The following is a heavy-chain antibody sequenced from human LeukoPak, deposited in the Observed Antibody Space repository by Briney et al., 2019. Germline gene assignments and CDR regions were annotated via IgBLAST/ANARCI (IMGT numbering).Heavy chain of an antibody. Sequence: GGSLRLSCAASGFTFSSYGMHWVRQAPGKGLEWVAVISYDGSNKYYADSVKGRFTISRDNSKNTLYLQMNILRAEDTAVYYCAKGAVSSWYGSTFDYWGQGTLVTVSS. D-gene: IGHD6-13*01. CDR2: ISYDGSNK. CDR1: GFTFSSYG. CDR3: AKGAVSSWYGSTFDY. J-gene: IGHJ4*02. V-gene: IGHV3-30*18.